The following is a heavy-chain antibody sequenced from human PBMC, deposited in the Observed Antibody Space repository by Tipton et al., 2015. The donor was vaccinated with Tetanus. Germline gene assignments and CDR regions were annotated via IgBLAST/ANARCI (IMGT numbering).Heavy chain of an antibody. D-gene: IGHD6-19*01. Sequence: SLRLSCEVFGFTFSHYWMSWVRQAPGQGLEWVANIKEDGNEQYYVDSVKGRLTISRDNAKNSLFLQMDGLRGDDTAVYYCAREGQWLGSDAFDVWGRGTMVTVSS. CDR1: GFTFSHYW. CDR3: AREGQWLGSDAFDV. V-gene: IGHV3-7*01. CDR2: IKEDGNEQ. J-gene: IGHJ3*01.